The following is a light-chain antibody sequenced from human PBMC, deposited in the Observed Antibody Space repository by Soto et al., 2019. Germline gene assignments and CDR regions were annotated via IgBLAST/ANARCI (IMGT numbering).Light chain of an antibody. CDR1: QNSSSG. CDR2: AAS. J-gene: IGKJ1*01. CDR3: LQDYNYPRT. V-gene: IGKV1-6*01. Sequence: IQMTQSPSTLSASVGARVTXTCRASQNSSSGPAWCQHRPGKAPKLLXDAASTLQTGVPSRFSCSGSGTDFTHTISRLQPEDSATYYGLQDYNYPRTFGQGTKVDIK.